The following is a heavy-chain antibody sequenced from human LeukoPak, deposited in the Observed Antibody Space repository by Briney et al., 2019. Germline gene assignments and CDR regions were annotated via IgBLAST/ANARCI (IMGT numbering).Heavy chain of an antibody. V-gene: IGHV3-30*04. D-gene: IGHD1-14*01. CDR1: GFTFSDDA. J-gene: IGHJ3*02. CDR3: ARELTTSDAFDI. Sequence: PGRSLRLSCAASGFTFSDDAMHWVRQAPGKGLDWVAIISYDGSNKYYADSVKGRFTISRDNSKNTLYLQMNSLRAEDTAVYYCARELTTSDAFDIWGQGTMVTISS. CDR2: ISYDGSNK.